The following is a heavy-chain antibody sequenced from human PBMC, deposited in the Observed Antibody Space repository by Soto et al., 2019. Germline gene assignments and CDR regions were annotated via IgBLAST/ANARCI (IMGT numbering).Heavy chain of an antibody. V-gene: IGHV4-4*02. CDR1: GGSISSSNW. Sequence: QVQLQESGPGLVKPSGTLSLTCAVSGGSISSSNWWSWVRQPPGKGLEWIGEIYHSGSTNYNPSLKSRVTISVDKSKHQFSLKLSSVTAADTAVYYCARVDCSSTSCYDYYYYGMDVWGQGTTVTVSS. CDR2: IYHSGST. D-gene: IGHD2-2*01. CDR3: ARVDCSSTSCYDYYYYGMDV. J-gene: IGHJ6*02.